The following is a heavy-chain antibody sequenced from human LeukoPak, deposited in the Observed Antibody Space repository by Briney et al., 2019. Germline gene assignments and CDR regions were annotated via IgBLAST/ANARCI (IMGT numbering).Heavy chain of an antibody. Sequence: SETLSLTCTVSGGSISSYYWSWIRQPPGKGLEWIGYIYYSGSTNYNPSLKSRVTISVDTTKNQFSLKLSSVTAADTAVYYCARESKDCSSTSCYVAYYYYGMDVWGQGTTVTVSS. D-gene: IGHD2-2*01. CDR1: GGSISSYY. CDR3: ARESKDCSSTSCYVAYYYYGMDV. J-gene: IGHJ6*02. CDR2: IYYSGST. V-gene: IGHV4-59*12.